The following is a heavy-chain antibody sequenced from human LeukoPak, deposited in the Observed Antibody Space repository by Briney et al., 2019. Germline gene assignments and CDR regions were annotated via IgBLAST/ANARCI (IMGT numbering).Heavy chain of an antibody. D-gene: IGHD4-11*01. J-gene: IGHJ4*01. V-gene: IGHV3-33*01. CDR2: IWSDGSNR. CDR3: ARDAQRGFDYSNSLEY. CDR1: GFTYSHYG. Sequence: GRSLRLSCAASGFTYSHYGMHWVRQAPGKGLEWVAVIWSDGSNRFYAGSVKGRFTISRDNSQNTLFLQMNSLRAEDMAMYYCARDAQRGFDYSNSLEYWGHGTLVTVSS.